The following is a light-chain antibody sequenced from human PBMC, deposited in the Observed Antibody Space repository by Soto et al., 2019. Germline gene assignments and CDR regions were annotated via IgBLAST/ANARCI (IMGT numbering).Light chain of an antibody. V-gene: IGKV3-15*01. J-gene: IGKJ4*01. Sequence: ETVMTQSPATLSVSPGEGATLSCRASQSVSSNLAWYQQRPGQTPRLLVYGASIRATGMSARFSGSGSGTEFPLTSSRLQSEDVALYYCQQYNGWPHTFGGGTKVEIK. CDR3: QQYNGWPHT. CDR2: GAS. CDR1: QSVSSN.